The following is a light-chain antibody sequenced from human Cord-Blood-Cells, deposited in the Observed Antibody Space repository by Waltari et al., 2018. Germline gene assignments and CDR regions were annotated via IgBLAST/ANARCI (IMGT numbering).Light chain of an antibody. CDR2: EVS. J-gene: IGLJ2*01. CDR3: SSYTSSSTFVV. V-gene: IGLV2-18*02. Sequence: QSALTQPPSVSGSPGQSVTISCTGTSSDVGSYNRVSWYQQPPGTPPKLMIYEVSNRPSGVPDRFSGSKSGNTASLTISGLQAEDEADYYCSSYTSSSTFVVFGGGTKLTVL. CDR1: SSDVGSYNR.